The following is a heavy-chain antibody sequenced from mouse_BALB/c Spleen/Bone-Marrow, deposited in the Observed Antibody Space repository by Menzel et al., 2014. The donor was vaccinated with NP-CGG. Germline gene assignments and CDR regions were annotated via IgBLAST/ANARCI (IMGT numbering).Heavy chain of an antibody. CDR1: GFSLTSYG. D-gene: IGHD4-1*01. J-gene: IGHJ2*01. CDR2: KWAGGTT. V-gene: IGHV2-9*02. Sequence: VQLQQSGPGLVAPSQSLSITCTVSGFSLTSYGVHWVRQPPGKGLEWLGVKWAGGTTSYNSALMSRLSISRDNSKSQVFSKMNSLQTDDTAIYYCARTGTKDYFDYWGQGTTLTVSS. CDR3: ARTGTKDYFDY.